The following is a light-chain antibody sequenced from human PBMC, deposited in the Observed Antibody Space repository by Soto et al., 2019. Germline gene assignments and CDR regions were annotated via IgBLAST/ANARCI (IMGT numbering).Light chain of an antibody. CDR1: QSISNW. CDR2: DAS. Sequence: DIPMTQSPSTLSASVGDRVTITCRASQSISNWLAWYQQKPGKAPKFLIYDASSLESGVPSRFSGSGSGTEFTLTISSLQPDDFATYYCQQYNSYSGGTFGQGTKVEIK. J-gene: IGKJ1*01. CDR3: QQYNSYSGGT. V-gene: IGKV1-5*01.